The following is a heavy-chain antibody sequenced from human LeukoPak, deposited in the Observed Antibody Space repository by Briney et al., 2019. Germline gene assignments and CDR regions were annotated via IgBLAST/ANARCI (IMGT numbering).Heavy chain of an antibody. D-gene: IGHD4-17*01. Sequence: QPGGPLRLSCAASGFTFSSYAMHWVRQAPGKGLEYVSAISSNGGSTYYANSVKGRFTISRDNSKNTLYLQMGSLRAEDMAVYYCARDPGSTVTTFSFYYWGQGTLVTVSS. CDR1: GFTFSSYA. CDR2: ISSNGGST. J-gene: IGHJ4*02. V-gene: IGHV3-64*01. CDR3: ARDPGSTVTTFSFYY.